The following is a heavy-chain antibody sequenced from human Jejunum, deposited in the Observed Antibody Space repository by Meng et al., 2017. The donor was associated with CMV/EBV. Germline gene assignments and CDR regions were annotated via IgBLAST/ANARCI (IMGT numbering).Heavy chain of an antibody. CDR2: ISYSGST. CDR1: SISSGTYY. V-gene: IGHV4-39*01. CDR3: ARHPLGLYTNGYNYFDY. J-gene: IGHJ4*02. Sequence: SISSGTYYWGLIRQPPGEGLDWIRTISYSGSTYYNPSLKSRVTISVDTSKNQFSLKLSSVTAADTAIYYCARHPLGLYTNGYNYFDYWGQGTLVTVSS. D-gene: IGHD5-18*01.